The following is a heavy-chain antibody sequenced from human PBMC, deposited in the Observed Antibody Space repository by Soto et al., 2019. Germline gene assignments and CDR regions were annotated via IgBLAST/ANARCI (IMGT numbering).Heavy chain of an antibody. J-gene: IGHJ6*02. CDR3: ARDDCSGGSCYSGSFYYYYYGMDV. CDR1: GGTFSSYA. Sequence: SVKVSCKASGGTFSSYAISWVRQAPGQGLEWMGGIFPIFGTANYAQKFQGRVTITADESTSTAYMELSSLRSEDTAVYYCARDDCSGGSCYSGSFYYYYYGMDVWGQGTTVTVSS. D-gene: IGHD2-15*01. V-gene: IGHV1-69*13. CDR2: IFPIFGTA.